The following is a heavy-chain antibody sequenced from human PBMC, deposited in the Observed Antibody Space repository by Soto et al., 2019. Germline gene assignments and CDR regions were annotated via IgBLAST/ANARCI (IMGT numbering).Heavy chain of an antibody. CDR1: GDSVSSNSAA. V-gene: IGHV6-1*01. J-gene: IGHJ3*02. D-gene: IGHD6-13*01. CDR2: TYYRSKWYN. CDR3: AREWRMAAAGKPADAFDI. Sequence: KQSQTLSLTCAISGDSVSSNSAAWNWIRQSPSRGLEWLGRTYYRSKWYNDYAVSVKSRITINPDTSKNQFSLQLNSVTPEDTAVYYCAREWRMAAAGKPADAFDIWGQGTMVTVSS.